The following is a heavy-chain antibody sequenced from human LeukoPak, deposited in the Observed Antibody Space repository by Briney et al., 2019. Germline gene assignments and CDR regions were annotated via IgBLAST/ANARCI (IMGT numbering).Heavy chain of an antibody. CDR3: ARSIAAAGTFDP. J-gene: IGHJ5*02. Sequence: ASVKVSCKASGGTFSTYAITWVRQAPGQGLEWMGWINPNSGGTNYAQKFQGRVTMTRDTSISTAYMELSRLRSDDTAVYYCARSIAAAGTFDPWGQGTLVTVSS. D-gene: IGHD6-13*01. CDR1: GGTFSTYA. CDR2: INPNSGGT. V-gene: IGHV1-2*02.